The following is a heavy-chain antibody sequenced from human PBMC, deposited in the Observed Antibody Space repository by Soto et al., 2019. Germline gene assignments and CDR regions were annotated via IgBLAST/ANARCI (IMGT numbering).Heavy chain of an antibody. Sequence: EVQLVQSGAEVKKAGESLKISCKGSGYSFTNYWIGWVRRMPGKGLEWMGIIYPGDSDTRYNPSFQGQVTISVDKSVSTAYLQWSSLKASDTAIYYCARRGPSEEWFDPWGQGTLVTVSS. D-gene: IGHD3-16*01. CDR2: IYPGDSDT. V-gene: IGHV5-51*01. J-gene: IGHJ5*02. CDR1: GYSFTNYW. CDR3: ARRGPSEEWFDP.